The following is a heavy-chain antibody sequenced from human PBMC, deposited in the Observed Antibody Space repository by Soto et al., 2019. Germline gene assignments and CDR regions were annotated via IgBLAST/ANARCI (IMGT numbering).Heavy chain of an antibody. J-gene: IGHJ4*02. CDR3: ANTMVRGVPADY. D-gene: IGHD3-10*01. Sequence: GSLRLSCAASGFTFSSYAMSWVRQAPGKGLEWVSAISGSGGSTYYADSVKGRFTISRDNSKNTLYLQMNSLRAEDTAVYYCANTMVRGVPADYWGQGTLVTVSS. CDR2: ISGSGGST. CDR1: GFTFSSYA. V-gene: IGHV3-23*01.